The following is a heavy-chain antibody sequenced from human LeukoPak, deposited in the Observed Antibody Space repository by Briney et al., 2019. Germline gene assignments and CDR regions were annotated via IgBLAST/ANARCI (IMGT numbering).Heavy chain of an antibody. J-gene: IGHJ4*02. CDR1: GFTFSSYS. Sequence: SLRLSCAASGFTFSSYSMNWVRQAPGKGLEWVSGVTWKSDRIDYADSVKGRFTISRDNAKNSLYLQMNSLRPEDTALYYCAKDVEAYYGSGSYIDYWGQGILVTVSS. D-gene: IGHD3-10*01. V-gene: IGHV3-9*01. CDR3: AKDVEAYYGSGSYIDY. CDR2: VTWKSDRI.